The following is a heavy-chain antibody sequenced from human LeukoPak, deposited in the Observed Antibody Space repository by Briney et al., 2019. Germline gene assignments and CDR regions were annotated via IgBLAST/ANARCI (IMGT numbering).Heavy chain of an antibody. CDR3: ARVGRHDILTGYYIRVDYYYYMDV. J-gene: IGHJ6*03. D-gene: IGHD3-9*01. Sequence: PSETLSLTCTVSGGSISSYYWSWIRQPPGKGLEWIGYIYYSGSTNYNPSLKSRVTISVDTSKNQFSLKLSSVTAADTAVYYCARVGRHDILTGYYIRVDYYYYMDVWGKGTTVTISS. CDR2: IYYSGST. CDR1: GGSISSYY. V-gene: IGHV4-59*12.